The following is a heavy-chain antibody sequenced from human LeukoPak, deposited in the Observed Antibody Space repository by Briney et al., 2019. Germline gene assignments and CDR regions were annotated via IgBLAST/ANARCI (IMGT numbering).Heavy chain of an antibody. V-gene: IGHV3-11*04. CDR3: ARDFRPYYYDSSGYPFDY. J-gene: IGHJ4*02. CDR1: GFTFSDYY. Sequence: GGSLRLSCAASGFTFSDYYMSWIRQAPGKGLEWVSYISSSGSTIYYADSVKGRFTISRDNAKNSLYLQMNSLRAEDTAVYYCARDFRPYYYDSSGYPFDYWGQGTLVTVSS. D-gene: IGHD3-22*01. CDR2: ISSSGSTI.